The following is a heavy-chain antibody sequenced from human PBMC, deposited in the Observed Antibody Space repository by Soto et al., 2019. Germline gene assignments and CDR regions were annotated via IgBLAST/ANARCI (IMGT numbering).Heavy chain of an antibody. CDR3: ARGHPNWGFGL. D-gene: IGHD7-27*01. Sequence: QVQLVQSGAEVKKPGASVKVSCKASGYTFTTYDINWVRQATGPGLEWIGWMSPKTGNTGYAQNFQGRVTMTRNPSIRTAYRELSSLTSADTAVYYCARGHPNWGFGLWGQGTLVPVSS. CDR1: GYTFTTYD. V-gene: IGHV1-8*01. CDR2: MSPKTGNT. J-gene: IGHJ4*02.